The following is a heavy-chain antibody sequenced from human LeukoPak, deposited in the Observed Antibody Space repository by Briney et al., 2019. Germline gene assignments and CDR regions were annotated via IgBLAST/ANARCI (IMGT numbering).Heavy chain of an antibody. Sequence: GGSLRLSCAASGFIFRSYAMSWVRQAPGKGLEWVSAISGSGTNTYYADSVKGRFTISRDNSKNTLDLQMNSLRAEDTAVYYCAKANGAIFGVAGYFDYWGQGTLVTVSS. D-gene: IGHD3-3*02. CDR2: ISGSGTNT. CDR1: GFIFRSYA. J-gene: IGHJ4*02. V-gene: IGHV3-23*01. CDR3: AKANGAIFGVAGYFDY.